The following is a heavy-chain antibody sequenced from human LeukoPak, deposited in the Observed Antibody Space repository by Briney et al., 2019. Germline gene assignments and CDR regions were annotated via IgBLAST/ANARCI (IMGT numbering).Heavy chain of an antibody. J-gene: IGHJ4*02. V-gene: IGHV3-7*01. CDR2: INQDGSEE. CDR1: GFTFSNYW. CDR3: VRDGGVSGYDLLDY. Sequence: GGSPRLSCAASGFTFSNYWMTWVRQAPGKGLEWVAHINQDGSEEHYMDSVKARFTISRDNAKNSLSLQMNSLRAEDTAVYYCVRDGGVSGYDLLDYWGQGTLVTVSS. D-gene: IGHD5-12*01.